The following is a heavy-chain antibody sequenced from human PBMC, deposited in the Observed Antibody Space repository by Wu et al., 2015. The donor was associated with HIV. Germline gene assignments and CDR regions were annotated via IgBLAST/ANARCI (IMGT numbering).Heavy chain of an antibody. V-gene: IGHV1-18*01. CDR3: ARAAYSSGWSFDH. D-gene: IGHD6-19*01. CDR2: ISARNGYT. CDR1: DYTFTTYS. Sequence: QVQLVQSGGEVKKPGASVKVSCKASDYTFTTYSISWVRQAPGQGLEWMGWISARNGYTNYAQKLQGRVTMTTDSSTSTAYMELRSLRSDDTAVYYCARAAYSSGWSFDHWGQGTLVTVSS. J-gene: IGHJ4*02.